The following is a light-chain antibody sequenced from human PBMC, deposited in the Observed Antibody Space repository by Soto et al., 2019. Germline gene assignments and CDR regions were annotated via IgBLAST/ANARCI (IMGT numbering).Light chain of an antibody. CDR2: EVT. CDR1: SSDVGGYNY. CDR3: SSYASTITLFV. V-gene: IGLV2-14*01. Sequence: QSALTQPASVSGSPGHSITISCTGTSSDVGGYNYVSWYQQHPGKAPKLMIYEVTNRPSGVSNRFSGSKSGNTASLTISGLQAEDEADYYCSSYASTITLFVFGTGTKVTVL. J-gene: IGLJ1*01.